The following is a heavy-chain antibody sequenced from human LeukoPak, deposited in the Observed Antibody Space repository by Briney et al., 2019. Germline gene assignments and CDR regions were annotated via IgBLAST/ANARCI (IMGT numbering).Heavy chain of an antibody. D-gene: IGHD4-17*01. Sequence: SVKVSCKASGGTFSSYAISWVRQAPGQGLERMGGIIPIFGTANYAQKFQGRVTITADESTSTAYMELSSLRSEDTAVYYCATNKGQYGDYSNWFDPWGQGTLVTVSS. V-gene: IGHV1-69*13. CDR1: GGTFSSYA. CDR2: IIPIFGTA. CDR3: ATNKGQYGDYSNWFDP. J-gene: IGHJ5*02.